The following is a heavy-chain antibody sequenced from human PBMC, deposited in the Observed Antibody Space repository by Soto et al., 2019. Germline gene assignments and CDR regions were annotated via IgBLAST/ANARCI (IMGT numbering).Heavy chain of an antibody. Sequence: QIQLVQSGAEVKKPGASVKVSCKASGYTFSSYGISWVRQAPGQGLEWMGWIRAYSDSTKYGQKPQGIVTMMTYTSTSPAYMEVRSLRSGDTAVYYCARGREYYYDGIGNYYYHSGMDVWGQGTTVTVSS. J-gene: IGHJ6*02. CDR2: IRAYSDST. D-gene: IGHD3-22*01. V-gene: IGHV1-18*04. CDR3: ARGREYYYDGIGNYYYHSGMDV. CDR1: GYTFSSYG.